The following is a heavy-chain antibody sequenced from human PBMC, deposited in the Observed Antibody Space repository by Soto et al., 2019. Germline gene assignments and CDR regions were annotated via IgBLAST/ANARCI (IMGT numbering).Heavy chain of an antibody. J-gene: IGHJ4*02. V-gene: IGHV3-30-3*01. CDR1: GFTFSSYA. CDR3: ARELSEDSSGYYYFDY. Sequence: GGSLRLSCAASGFTFSSYAMHWVRQAPGKGLEWVAVISYDGSNKYYADSVKGRFTISRDNSKNTLYLQMNSLRAEDTAVYYCARELSEDSSGYYYFDYWGQGTLVTVSS. D-gene: IGHD3-22*01. CDR2: ISYDGSNK.